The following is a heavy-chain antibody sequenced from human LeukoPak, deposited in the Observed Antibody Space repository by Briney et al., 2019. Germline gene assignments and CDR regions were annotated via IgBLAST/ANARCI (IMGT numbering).Heavy chain of an antibody. Sequence: GGSLRLSCAASGFSFSSYSMNWVRQAPGKGLEWVSSISGSSTHILYADSVKGRFTISRDDARNSLYLQMNSLRAEDTAVYYCAKFETRGNTDFNYWGQGTLVTVSS. CDR2: ISGSSTHI. J-gene: IGHJ4*02. CDR1: GFSFSSYS. CDR3: AKFETRGNTDFNY. D-gene: IGHD2/OR15-2a*01. V-gene: IGHV3-21*01.